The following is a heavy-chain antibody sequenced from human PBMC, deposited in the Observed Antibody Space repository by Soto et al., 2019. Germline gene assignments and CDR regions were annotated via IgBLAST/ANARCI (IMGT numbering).Heavy chain of an antibody. CDR1: GYTFTSYA. J-gene: IGHJ6*02. V-gene: IGHV1-3*01. CDR2: INAGNGNT. D-gene: IGHD6-13*01. CDR3: ARDPYSSGWYGYYYGMDV. Sequence: GASVKVSCKASGYTFTSYAMHWVRQAPGQRLEWMGWINAGNGNTKYSQKFQGRVTITRDTSASTAYMELSSLRSEDTAVYYCARDPYSSGWYGYYYGMDVWGQGTTVTVSS.